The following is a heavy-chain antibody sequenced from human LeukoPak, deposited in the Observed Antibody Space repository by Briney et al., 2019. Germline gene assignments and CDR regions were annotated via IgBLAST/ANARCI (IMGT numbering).Heavy chain of an antibody. CDR2: IYTSGST. V-gene: IGHV4-61*02. CDR3: ARGNYGLGFDY. CDR1: GGSISSGSYY. D-gene: IGHD1-7*01. J-gene: IGHJ4*02. Sequence: PSQTLSLTCTVSGGSISSGSYYWSWIRHPAGKGLEWIGRIYTSGSTNYNPSLKSRVTISVDTSKNQFSLKLSSVTAADTAVYYCARGNYGLGFDYWGQGTLVTVSS.